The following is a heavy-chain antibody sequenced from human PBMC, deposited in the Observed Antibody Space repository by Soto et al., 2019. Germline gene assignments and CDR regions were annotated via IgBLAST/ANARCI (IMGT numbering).Heavy chain of an antibody. J-gene: IGHJ4*02. CDR2: ISSSSSYI. D-gene: IGHD1-26*01. CDR1: GFTFSSYS. V-gene: IGHV3-21*01. CDR3: ARDIPYVGATKYFDY. Sequence: GSLRLSCAASGFTFSSYSMNWVRQAPGKGLEWVSSISSSSSYIYYADSVKGRFTISRDNAKNSLYLQMNSLRAEDTAVYYCARDIPYVGATKYFDYWGRGTLVTVSS.